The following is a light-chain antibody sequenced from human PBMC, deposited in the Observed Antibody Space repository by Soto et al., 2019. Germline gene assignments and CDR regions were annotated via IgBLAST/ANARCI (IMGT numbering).Light chain of an antibody. Sequence: EIVFTQSPRTLSLSPGERVTLSCRASQSVNSSYLAWYQHKPGQAPRLLIYGASTRATGIPDRFSGSGSGTDFTLTIARLEPGDFAVYYCQQYGNSPQTFGQGTKVDIK. CDR3: QQYGNSPQT. V-gene: IGKV3-20*01. CDR1: QSVNSSY. J-gene: IGKJ1*01. CDR2: GAS.